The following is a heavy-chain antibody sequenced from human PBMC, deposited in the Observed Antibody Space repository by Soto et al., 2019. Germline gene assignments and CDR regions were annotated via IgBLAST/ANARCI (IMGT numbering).Heavy chain of an antibody. CDR3: SSSKGVADNHYYMDV. D-gene: IGHD2-15*01. CDR2: MTPFNGNS. Sequence: ASEKVSCKASGYTFTYRYLHCVRQSHGQSLEWMGWMTPFNGNSNYAQKFQDRVTITRDRSMSTAYMELRSLRSEDTAMYYCSSSKGVADNHYYMDVWGKGTTATVSS. V-gene: IGHV1-45*02. CDR1: GYTFTYRY. J-gene: IGHJ6*03.